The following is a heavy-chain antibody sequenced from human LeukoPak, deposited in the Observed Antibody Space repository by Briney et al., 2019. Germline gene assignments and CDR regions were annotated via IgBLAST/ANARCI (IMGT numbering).Heavy chain of an antibody. CDR2: IYYSGST. CDR3: ARVGRSTWYVPY. Sequence: SETQSLTCTVSGASISSGTYYWGWIRQPPGKGLEWIGSIYYSGSTYYNPSLKSRVTISVDTSKNQLSLKLTSVTAADTAVYYCARVGRSTWYVPYWGQGTLVTVSS. V-gene: IGHV4-39*01. D-gene: IGHD6-13*01. J-gene: IGHJ4*02. CDR1: GASISSGTYY.